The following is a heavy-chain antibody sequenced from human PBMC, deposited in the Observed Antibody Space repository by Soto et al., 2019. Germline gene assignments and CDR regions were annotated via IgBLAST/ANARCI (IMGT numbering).Heavy chain of an antibody. CDR1: GGSFSGYY. CDR3: AIGTYYYDYDEYYFDY. V-gene: IGHV4-34*01. CDR2: INHSGST. D-gene: IGHD3-22*01. J-gene: IGHJ4*02. Sequence: SETLSLTCAVYGGSFSGYYWSWIRQPPGKGLEWIGEINHSGSTNYNPSIKSRVTISVDTSKNQFSLKLSSVTAADTAVFYCAIGTYYYDYDEYYFDYWGQGTLVTVSS.